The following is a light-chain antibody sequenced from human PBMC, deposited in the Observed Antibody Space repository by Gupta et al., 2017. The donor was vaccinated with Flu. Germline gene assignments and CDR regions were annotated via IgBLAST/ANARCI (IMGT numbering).Light chain of an antibody. Sequence: ATLSWSPGERAILSCRASQSVSTYLAWYQQKPGQAPRLLMYDTSKRVAGIPARFSGSGSGTDFTLTISTLEPEDFAVYYCQQRSDLPMYTFGQGTRLEIK. CDR2: DTS. J-gene: IGKJ2*01. CDR3: QQRSDLPMYT. V-gene: IGKV3-11*01. CDR1: QSVSTY.